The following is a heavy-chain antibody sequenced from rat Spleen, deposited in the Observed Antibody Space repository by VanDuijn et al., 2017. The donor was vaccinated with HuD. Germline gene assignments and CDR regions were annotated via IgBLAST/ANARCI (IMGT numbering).Heavy chain of an antibody. D-gene: IGHD1-6*01. CDR3: ARRHYGYTDYFDY. CDR2: IIYDGSRT. CDR1: GFTFSDYN. J-gene: IGHJ2*01. V-gene: IGHV5-7*01. Sequence: EVQLAESGGGLVQPGSPLKLSCAASGFTFSDYNMAWVRQAPKKGLEWVATIIYDGSRTYYRDSVKGRFTISRDNAKSTLSLQVDSLRSEDTATYYCARRHYGYTDYFDYWGQGVMVTVSS.